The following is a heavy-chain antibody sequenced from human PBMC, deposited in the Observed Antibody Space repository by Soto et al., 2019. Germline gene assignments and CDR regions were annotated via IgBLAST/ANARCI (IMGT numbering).Heavy chain of an antibody. V-gene: IGHV3-74*01. J-gene: IGHJ4*02. Sequence: EVQLVESGGGLVQPVGSLRLSCAASGCTFSSDWMHWFSQAPVKVLVWVSRINPDGTTTTYAVSVQGRFTISKDNAKNTRYLQFNSRRGDDKAVYYCARVPTGRYGVWNYWGQGTLVTVS. CDR1: GCTFSSDW. D-gene: IGHD3-16*01. CDR2: INPDGTTT. CDR3: ARVPTGRYGVWNY.